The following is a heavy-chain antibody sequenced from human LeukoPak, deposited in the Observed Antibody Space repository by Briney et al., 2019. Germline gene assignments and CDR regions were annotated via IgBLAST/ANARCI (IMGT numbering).Heavy chain of an antibody. CDR1: GFTFHDYA. J-gene: IGHJ4*02. CDR3: AKARAGWYESGSVDY. CDR2: IGWNSGSK. Sequence: PGGSLRLSCAASGFTFHDYAMHWVRQSPGKGLEWVSGIGWNSGSKGYADSVKGRFTISRDNGKNSLYLQMNSLRAEDTALYYCAKARAGWYESGSVDYWGQGTLVIVSS. D-gene: IGHD6-19*01. V-gene: IGHV3-9*01.